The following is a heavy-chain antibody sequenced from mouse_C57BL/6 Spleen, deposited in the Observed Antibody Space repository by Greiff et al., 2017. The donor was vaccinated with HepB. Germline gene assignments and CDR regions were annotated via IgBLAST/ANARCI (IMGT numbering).Heavy chain of an antibody. CDR2: IDPSDSYT. D-gene: IGHD2-4*01. CDR1: GYTFTSYW. V-gene: IGHV1-69*01. CDR3: ARGRDYDGDWYFDV. Sequence: QVQLKQPGAELVMPGASVKLSCKASGYTFTSYWMHWVKQRPGQGLEWIGEIDPSDSYTNYNQKFKGKSTLTVDKSSSTAYMQLSSLTSEDSAVYYCARGRDYDGDWYFDVWGTGTTVTVSS. J-gene: IGHJ1*03.